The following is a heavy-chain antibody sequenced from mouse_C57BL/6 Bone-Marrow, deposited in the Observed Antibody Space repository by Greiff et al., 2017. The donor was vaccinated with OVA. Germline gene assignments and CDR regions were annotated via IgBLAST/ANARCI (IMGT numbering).Heavy chain of an antibody. J-gene: IGHJ2*01. Sequence: QVQLQQPGAELVKPGASVKLSCKASGYTFTSYWMHWVKQRPGQGLEWIGMIHPHSGSTNYNEKFKSKATLTVYKSSSTAYMQLSSLTSEDSAVYYCARCDYSNRGDYWGQGTTLTVSS. CDR3: ARCDYSNRGDY. CDR2: IHPHSGST. D-gene: IGHD2-5*01. CDR1: GYTFTSYW. V-gene: IGHV1-64*01.